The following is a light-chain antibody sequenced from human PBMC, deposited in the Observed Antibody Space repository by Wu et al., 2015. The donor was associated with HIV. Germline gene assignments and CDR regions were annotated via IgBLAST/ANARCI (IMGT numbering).Light chain of an antibody. CDR1: QSINDW. CDR2: KAS. V-gene: IGKV1-5*03. J-gene: IGKJ4*01. CDR3: QQYDTFLVT. Sequence: DIQMTQSPSALSASVGDRVTITCRASQSINDWLAWYQQKPGQAPKILIYKASNLHTGVPSRFSGSGSGTEFTLTISSLQPEDFATYYCQQYDTFLVTFGGGTKVEIK.